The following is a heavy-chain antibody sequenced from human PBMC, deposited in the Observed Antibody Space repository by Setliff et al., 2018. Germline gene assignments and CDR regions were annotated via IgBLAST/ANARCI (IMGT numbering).Heavy chain of an antibody. CDR2: ISSSSTYI. Sequence: PGGSLRLSCAASGFSFSDYSMNWVRQAPGKGLEWVSSISSSSTYIFYADSVRGRFTVSRDNAKNSLYLQMNSLRAEDTAIYYCARSPGWIPWFDSWGQGTLVTVSS. V-gene: IGHV3-21*01. CDR3: ARSPGWIPWFDS. D-gene: IGHD5-18*01. J-gene: IGHJ5*01. CDR1: GFSFSDYS.